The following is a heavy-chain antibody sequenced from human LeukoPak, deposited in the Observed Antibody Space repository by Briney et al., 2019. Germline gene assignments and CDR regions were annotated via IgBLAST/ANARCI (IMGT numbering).Heavy chain of an antibody. Sequence: GGSLRLSCAASGFIFSNYGMHWVRQAPGKGLEWVAFIRDDGSKKYHADSVKGQFTISRDNSKSTLYLQMNSLRVEDTGVYYCAKVGTIETKPSDYWGQGTLVTVSS. CDR3: AKVGTIETKPSDY. CDR2: IRDDGSKK. D-gene: IGHD5-24*01. CDR1: GFIFSNYG. V-gene: IGHV3-30*02. J-gene: IGHJ4*02.